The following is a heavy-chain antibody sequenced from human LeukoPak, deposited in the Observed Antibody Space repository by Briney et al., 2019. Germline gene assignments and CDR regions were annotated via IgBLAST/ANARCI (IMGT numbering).Heavy chain of an antibody. Sequence: HGESLKISCAASGFTFSSYEMNWVRQAPGKGLEWVSYISTSGTTMYYADSVKGRFTISRDSAKNSLYLQMNSLRAEDTAVYYCARVPASSTSFDYWGQGTLVTVSS. V-gene: IGHV3-48*03. J-gene: IGHJ4*02. CDR1: GFTFSSYE. CDR3: ARVPASSTSFDY. D-gene: IGHD2-2*01. CDR2: ISTSGTTM.